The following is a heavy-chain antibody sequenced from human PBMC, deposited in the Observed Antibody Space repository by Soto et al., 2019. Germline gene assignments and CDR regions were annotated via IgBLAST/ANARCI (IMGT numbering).Heavy chain of an antibody. Sequence: ASVKVSCKASGYTFTEFSMHWVRQAPGKGLEWMGGFDPENGETSYAQKFQGRVTMTEDTSTDTAYMELSSLRSEDTAVYYCATHPIHYYDSSGYPNGALDYWGQGTLVTVSS. D-gene: IGHD3-22*01. CDR1: GYTFTEFS. J-gene: IGHJ4*02. V-gene: IGHV1-24*01. CDR3: ATHPIHYYDSSGYPNGALDY. CDR2: FDPENGET.